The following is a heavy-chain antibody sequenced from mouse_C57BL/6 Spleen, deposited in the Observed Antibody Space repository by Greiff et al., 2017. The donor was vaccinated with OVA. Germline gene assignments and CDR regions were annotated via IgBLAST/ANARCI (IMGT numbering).Heavy chain of an antibody. CDR1: GYAFSSSW. V-gene: IGHV1-82*01. Sequence: QFQLQQSGPELVKPGASVKISCKASGYAFSSSWMNWVKQRPGQGLEWIGRIYPGDGDTNYNGKVKGKATLTADKSSSTAYMQLISLTSEDSAVYFCARSHPITTVVDLYYAMDYWGQGTSVTGSS. D-gene: IGHD1-1*01. CDR3: ARSHPITTVVDLYYAMDY. CDR2: IYPGDGDT. J-gene: IGHJ4*01.